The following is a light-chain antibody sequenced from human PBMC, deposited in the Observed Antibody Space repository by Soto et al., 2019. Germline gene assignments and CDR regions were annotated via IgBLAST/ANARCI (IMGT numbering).Light chain of an antibody. Sequence: EIVLTQSPGTLSLSPGERATLSCRASQTLSSSYLAWYQQKPGQAPRLLIYGASTRATGIPDRFSGSGSGTDFTLTISRLAPEDFAVYYCQHYDSLPHTFGQGTKL. J-gene: IGKJ2*01. CDR2: GAS. CDR3: QHYDSLPHT. V-gene: IGKV3-20*01. CDR1: QTLSSSY.